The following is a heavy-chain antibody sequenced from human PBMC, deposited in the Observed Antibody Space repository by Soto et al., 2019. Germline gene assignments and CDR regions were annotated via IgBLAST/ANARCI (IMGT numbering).Heavy chain of an antibody. CDR1: GFSFSSYW. CDR2: INGGGDYT. V-gene: IGHV3-74*01. D-gene: IGHD2-15*01. Sequence: EVQLVESGGGLVQPGGSLRLSCAASGFSFSSYWMHWLRQVPGKGLVWVSRINGGGDYTNYADSVKGRFTISRDNAKNTLYLQMNSLRAEDTAVYYCARDRGGYSSDFWGQGTLVTVSS. CDR3: ARDRGGYSSDF. J-gene: IGHJ4*02.